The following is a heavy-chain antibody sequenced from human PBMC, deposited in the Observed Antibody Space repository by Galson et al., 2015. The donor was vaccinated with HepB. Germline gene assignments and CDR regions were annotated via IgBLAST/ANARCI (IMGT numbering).Heavy chain of an antibody. Sequence: SLRLSCAVSGFTFSSYWMHWVRQAPGEGLVWVSRINFDGSSITYADSGKGRFTIPRDNAKNTLYLQMNNLRVEDTAVYYCAREFFDSGDRGFDYWGQGILVTVSS. D-gene: IGHD4-17*01. J-gene: IGHJ4*02. CDR2: INFDGSSI. V-gene: IGHV3-74*03. CDR1: GFTFSSYW. CDR3: AREFFDSGDRGFDY.